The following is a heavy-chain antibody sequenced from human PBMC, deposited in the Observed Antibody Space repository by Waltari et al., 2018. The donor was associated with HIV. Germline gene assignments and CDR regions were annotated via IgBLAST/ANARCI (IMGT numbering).Heavy chain of an antibody. CDR3: AKDRSGSLHYFYYYGMDV. Sequence: QVQLVESGGGVVRPGGSLRLSCSASGFMFSGYVLHWVRQDPGKGLEWVAATSFDGTNNYYAHSVKGRFTISRDNIKNILHLQMNSLKIEDMAVYYCAKDRSGSLHYFYYYGMDVWGKGTTVAVSS. V-gene: IGHV3-30*01. J-gene: IGHJ6*04. CDR2: TSFDGTNN. D-gene: IGHD3-22*01. CDR1: GFMFSGYV.